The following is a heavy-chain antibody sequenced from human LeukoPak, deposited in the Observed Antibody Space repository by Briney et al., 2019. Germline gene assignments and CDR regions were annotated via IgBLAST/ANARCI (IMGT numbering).Heavy chain of an antibody. CDR1: GGSISSYY. CDR2: IYYSGST. J-gene: IGHJ4*02. Sequence: SETLSLTCTVSGGSISSYYWSWIRQPPGKGLEWIGYIYYSGSTNYNPSLKSRVTISVDTSKNQFSLKLSSVTAADTAVYHCARVRQTTVDYWGQGTLVTVSS. CDR3: ARVRQTTVDY. D-gene: IGHD4-17*01. V-gene: IGHV4-59*01.